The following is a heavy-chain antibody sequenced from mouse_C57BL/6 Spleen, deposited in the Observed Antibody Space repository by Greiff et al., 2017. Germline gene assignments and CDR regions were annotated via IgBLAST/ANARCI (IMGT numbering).Heavy chain of an antibody. J-gene: IGHJ1*03. CDR1: GFTFSSYA. CDR3: ARGRGLGSSWYFDV. V-gene: IGHV5-4*01. Sequence: EVQRVESGGGLVKPGGSLKLSCAASGFTFSSYAMSWVRQTPEKRLEWVATISDGGSYTYYPDNVKGRFTISRDNAKNNLYLQMSHLKSEDTAMYYCARGRGLGSSWYFDVWGTGTTVTVSS. CDR2: ISDGGSYT. D-gene: IGHD1-1*01.